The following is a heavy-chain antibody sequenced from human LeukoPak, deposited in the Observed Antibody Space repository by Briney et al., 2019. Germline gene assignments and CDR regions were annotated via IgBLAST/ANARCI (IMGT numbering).Heavy chain of an antibody. J-gene: IGHJ5*02. CDR2: INPSGGST. D-gene: IGHD2-2*02. CDR3: ARVTGGRYCSTTSCYMRGWFDP. CDR1: GYTFTSYY. V-gene: IGHV1-46*01. Sequence: WASVKISCKASGYTFTSYYIHWVRQAPGQGLEWMGMINPSGGSTTYAQKFQGRVTITADESTRTAYMELSSLRSEDTAVYYCARVTGGRYCSTTSCYMRGWFDPWGQGTLVTVSS.